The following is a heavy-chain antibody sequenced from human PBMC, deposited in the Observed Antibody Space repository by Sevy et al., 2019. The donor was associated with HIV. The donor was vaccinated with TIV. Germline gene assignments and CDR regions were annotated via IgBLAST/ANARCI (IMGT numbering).Heavy chain of an antibody. V-gene: IGHV4-61*01. D-gene: IGHD2-2*02. CDR1: GGSVSSGSYY. Sequence: SETLSLTCTVSGGSVSSGSYYWSWIRQPPGKGLEWIGYIYYSGSTKYNPSLKSRVTISVDTSKNQFSLKLSSVTAADTAVYYCARGHPCSSTSCYTWLEYNWFDPWGQGTLVTVSS. J-gene: IGHJ5*02. CDR3: ARGHPCSSTSCYTWLEYNWFDP. CDR2: IYYSGST.